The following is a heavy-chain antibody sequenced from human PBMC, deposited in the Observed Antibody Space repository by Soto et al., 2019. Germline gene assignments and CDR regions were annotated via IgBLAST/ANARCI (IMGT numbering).Heavy chain of an antibody. J-gene: IGHJ4*02. D-gene: IGHD3-3*01. CDR1: GYTFTSYD. CDR3: ARANVLRFLEWLLPWYFDY. V-gene: IGHV1-8*01. Sequence: ASVKVSCKASGYTFTSYDINWVRQATGQGLERMGWMNPNSGNTGYAQKFQGRVTMTRNTSISTAYMELSSLRSEDTAVYYCARANVLRFLEWLLPWYFDYWGQGTLVTVSS. CDR2: MNPNSGNT.